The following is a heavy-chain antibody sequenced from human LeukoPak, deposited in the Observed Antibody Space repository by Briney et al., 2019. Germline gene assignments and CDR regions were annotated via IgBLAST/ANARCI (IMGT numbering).Heavy chain of an antibody. D-gene: IGHD6-6*01. Sequence: ASVKVSCKASGYTFSSYDINWVRQATGQGREWMGWMNPNSGNTGYAQKFQGRVTMTSNTSISTAYMELSSLRSEDPAVYYCARGVQLPAVYSYYGMDVWGQGTTVTVSS. CDR1: GYTFSSYD. CDR3: ARGVQLPAVYSYYGMDV. CDR2: MNPNSGNT. V-gene: IGHV1-8*01. J-gene: IGHJ6*02.